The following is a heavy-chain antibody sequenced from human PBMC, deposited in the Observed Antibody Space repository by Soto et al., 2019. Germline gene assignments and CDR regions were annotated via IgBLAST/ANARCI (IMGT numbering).Heavy chain of an antibody. D-gene: IGHD2-15*01. V-gene: IGHV1-69*12. CDR3: ARSGGLDRDFNY. Sequence: QVQLVQSGAEVKKPGSSVKVSCKASGGTFSSDSFSWVRQAPGQGLEWMGGIIPMFDTPIYAQKFQDRVTFTADDSPSPAYRLLSSLRSGDTAVYYCARSGGLDRDFNYWGQGSLVTVSS. CDR1: GGTFSSDS. J-gene: IGHJ4*02. CDR2: IIPMFDTP.